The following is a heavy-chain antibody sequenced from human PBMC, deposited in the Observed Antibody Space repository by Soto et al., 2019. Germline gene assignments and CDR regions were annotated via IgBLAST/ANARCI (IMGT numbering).Heavy chain of an antibody. Sequence: VQLVQSGAEVKKPGESLKISCKGSGYSFTRNWIGWVRQMPGKGLEWMGIIYPDDSETRYNPSFQGQVTISADKSISTAYLQWTSLKASASAMYYCAITAPPGGSGSSNGDYWGQGTLVTVYS. V-gene: IGHV5-51*03. CDR2: IYPDDSET. CDR1: GYSFTRNW. D-gene: IGHD3-10*01. CDR3: AITAPPGGSGSSNGDY. J-gene: IGHJ4*02.